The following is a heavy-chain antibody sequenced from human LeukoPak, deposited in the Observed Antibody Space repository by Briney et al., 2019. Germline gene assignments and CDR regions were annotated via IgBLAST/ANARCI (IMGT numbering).Heavy chain of an antibody. Sequence: SGTLSLTCAVAGGSISSSHWWSWVRQPPGKGLEWIGQMYHSGSTNYNPSLKSRLTISVDKSNNQFSLKLRFVTAADTAVYYCARGQGTTVSSFDYWGQGTLVTVSS. CDR3: ARGQGTTVSSFDY. CDR2: MYHSGST. D-gene: IGHD4-17*01. CDR1: GGSISSSHW. V-gene: IGHV4-4*02. J-gene: IGHJ4*02.